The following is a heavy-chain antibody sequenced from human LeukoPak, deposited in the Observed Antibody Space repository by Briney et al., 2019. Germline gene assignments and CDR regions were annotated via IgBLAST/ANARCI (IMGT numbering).Heavy chain of an antibody. CDR3: AKDFLHYYEVPHGMDV. CDR2: ISVRAGTI. J-gene: IGHJ6*02. D-gene: IGHD3-22*01. Sequence: QPGGSLRLSCAASGFGFGQYETNWVRQAPGKGLEWIAYISVRAGTIYYGDSAEGRFTISRDDAKNSLYLQMNGLRVEDTAIYYCAKDFLHYYEVPHGMDVWGQGTTVTV. V-gene: IGHV3-48*03. CDR1: GFGFGQYE.